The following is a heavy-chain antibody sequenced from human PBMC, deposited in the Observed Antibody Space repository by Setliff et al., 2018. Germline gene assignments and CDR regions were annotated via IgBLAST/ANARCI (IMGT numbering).Heavy chain of an antibody. V-gene: IGHV1-18*01. CDR2: ISPYSGNT. D-gene: IGHD2-2*01. CDR3: SRLVRYCTRTSCQRLSGDDY. CDR1: GFTLNKYW. J-gene: IGHJ4*02. Sequence: PGGSLRLSCAASGFTLNKYWMTWVRQAPGQGLEWVGWISPYSGNTYYAPKFQGRITMTTDTSTTTAYMELKSLRSDDTAIYYCSRLVRYCTRTSCQRLSGDDYWGQGALVTVSS.